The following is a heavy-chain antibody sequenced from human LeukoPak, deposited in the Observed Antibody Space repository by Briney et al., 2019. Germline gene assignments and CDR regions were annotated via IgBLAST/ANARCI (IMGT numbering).Heavy chain of an antibody. J-gene: IGHJ4*02. V-gene: IGHV3-30*03. CDR3: ASARALYGYSGYDEPYFDY. Sequence: PGGSQRLSCAASGFTFSSYGMHCVRQAPGKGLVGVAVLSYDGSNKYYADSVKGRFTISRDNSKNTLYLQMNSLRAEDTAVYYCASARALYGYSGYDEPYFDYWGQGTLVTVSS. D-gene: IGHD5-12*01. CDR2: LSYDGSNK. CDR1: GFTFSSYG.